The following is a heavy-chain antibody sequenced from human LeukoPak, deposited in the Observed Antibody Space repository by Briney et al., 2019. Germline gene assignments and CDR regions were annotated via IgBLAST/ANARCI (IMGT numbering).Heavy chain of an antibody. J-gene: IGHJ6*03. CDR2: IYYSGST. D-gene: IGHD3-3*01. CDR3: ARSNDSWSDNEFYYYYMDV. Sequence: SETLSLTCTVSGGSISSGGYYWSWIRQHPGKGLEWIGYIYYSGSTYYNPSLKSRVTISVDTSKNQFSLKLSSVTAADTAVYYCARSNDSWSDNEFYYYYMDVWGKGTTVTVSS. V-gene: IGHV4-31*03. CDR1: GGSISSGGYY.